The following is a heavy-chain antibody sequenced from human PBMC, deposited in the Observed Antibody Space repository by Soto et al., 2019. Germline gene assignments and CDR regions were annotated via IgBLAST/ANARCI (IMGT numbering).Heavy chain of an antibody. Sequence: GGSLRLSCAASGFTLSSYWMHWVRQAPGKGLVRVSRINSDGSSTSYADSVKGRFTISRDNAKNTLYLQMNSLRAEDTAVYYCARDLFRRGLYYGMDVWGQGTTVTVSS. J-gene: IGHJ6*02. D-gene: IGHD2-21*01. CDR2: INSDGSST. V-gene: IGHV3-74*01. CDR1: GFTLSSYW. CDR3: ARDLFRRGLYYGMDV.